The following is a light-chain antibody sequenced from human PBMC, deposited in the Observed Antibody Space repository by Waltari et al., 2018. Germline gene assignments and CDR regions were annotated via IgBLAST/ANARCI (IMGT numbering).Light chain of an antibody. CDR2: GAS. CDR1: QSISSN. J-gene: IGKJ1*01. V-gene: IGKV3-15*01. CDR3: HQYNNWPPWT. Sequence: EIVLTQSPATLPVSPGERATLSCRASQSISSNLAWYQQKPGQAPRPLIYGASTRATGIPARFSGSGSGTEFTLSISSLQSEDSAVYYCHQYNNWPPWTFGQGTKVEIK.